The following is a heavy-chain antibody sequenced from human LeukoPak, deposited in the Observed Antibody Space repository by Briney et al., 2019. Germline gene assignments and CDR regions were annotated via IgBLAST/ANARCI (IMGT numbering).Heavy chain of an antibody. J-gene: IGHJ4*02. Sequence: LETLSVTCAVYGGSFSGYYWSWIRQPPGKGLEWIGEINHNGSTNYNPSLKSRVTISVDTSKNQFSLKLSSVTAVDTAVCYCARGTGYYDSSGYYSFDYWGQGTLVTVSS. CDR3: ARGTGYYDSSGYYSFDY. V-gene: IGHV4-34*01. CDR2: INHNGST. CDR1: GGSFSGYY. D-gene: IGHD3-22*01.